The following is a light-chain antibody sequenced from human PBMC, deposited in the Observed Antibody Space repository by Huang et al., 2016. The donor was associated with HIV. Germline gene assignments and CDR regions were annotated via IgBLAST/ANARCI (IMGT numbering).Light chain of an antibody. CDR2: AAS. V-gene: IGKV3-15*01. CDR3: QQYNDFRST. Sequence: ETVMTQSPVTLSVSPGDRASLSCRSSQIVSSHLAWYQQKHGQAPRRLIYAASTRATVVPARFSGSGAGTEFTLTISTLQSEDSAVYYCQQYNDFRSTFGPGTRVEIK. J-gene: IGKJ3*01. CDR1: QIVSSH.